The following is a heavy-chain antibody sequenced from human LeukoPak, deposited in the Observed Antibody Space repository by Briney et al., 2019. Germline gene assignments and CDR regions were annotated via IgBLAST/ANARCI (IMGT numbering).Heavy chain of an antibody. CDR3: ARDEDGYNYGFDP. V-gene: IGHV6-1*01. J-gene: IGHJ5*02. D-gene: IGHD5-24*01. CDR2: TYCRSKWYN. CDR1: RDSVSSNSAA. Sequence: SQTLSLTCAISRDSVSSNSAAWNWIRQSPSGGLEWLGRTYCRSKWYNDYAVSVKSRITINPDTSKNQFSLQLNSVTPEDTAVYYCARDEDGYNYGFDPWGQGTLVTVSS.